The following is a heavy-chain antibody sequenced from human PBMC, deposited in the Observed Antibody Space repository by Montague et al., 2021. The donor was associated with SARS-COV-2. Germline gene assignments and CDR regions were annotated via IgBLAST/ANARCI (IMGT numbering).Heavy chain of an antibody. J-gene: IGHJ4*02. CDR1: GASISSSY. D-gene: IGHD5-18*01. CDR3: ARDGRRLYTYGSLDY. CDR2: IDTSGSP. V-gene: IGHV4-4*07. Sequence: SETLFLTCTVSGASISSSYWGWIRQTAGKGLEWIGRIDTSGSPKYNPSLKSRVTMSLDTSKNQFSLKVNSVTVADTAMYFCARDGRRLYTYGSLDYWGQGILVTVSS.